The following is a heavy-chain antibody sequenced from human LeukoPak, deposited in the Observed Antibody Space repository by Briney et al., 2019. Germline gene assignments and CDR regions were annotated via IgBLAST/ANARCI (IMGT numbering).Heavy chain of an antibody. J-gene: IGHJ5*02. Sequence: ASVKVSCKASGYTFTSYYMHWVRQAPGQGLEWMGIINPSGGSTSYAQKFQGRVTMTRDTSTSTVYMELSSLRSEDTAAYYCARGITIFGAGNNWFDPWGQGTLVTVSS. CDR3: ARGITIFGAGNNWFDP. CDR2: INPSGGST. D-gene: IGHD3-3*01. CDR1: GYTFTSYY. V-gene: IGHV1-46*01.